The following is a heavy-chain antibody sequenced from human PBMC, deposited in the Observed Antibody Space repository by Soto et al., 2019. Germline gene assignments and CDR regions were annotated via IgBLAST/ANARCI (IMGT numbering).Heavy chain of an antibody. J-gene: IGHJ3*02. Sequence: GGSLRLSCAASGFTFSSYSMHWVRQAPGKGLEWVSSISSSSSYIYYADSVKGRFTISRDNTKNSLYLQMNSLRAEDTAVYYCARDFPEVTTSVTGAFEIWGQGTMVTVSS. D-gene: IGHD4-4*01. V-gene: IGHV3-21*01. CDR1: GFTFSSYS. CDR3: ARDFPEVTTSVTGAFEI. CDR2: ISSSSSYI.